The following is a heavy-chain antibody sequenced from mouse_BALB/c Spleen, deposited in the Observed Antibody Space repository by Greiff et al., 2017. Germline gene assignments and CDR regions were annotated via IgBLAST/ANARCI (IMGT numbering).Heavy chain of an antibody. CDR3: ARTLLRLGFAY. CDR1: GYSITSGYY. D-gene: IGHD1-2*01. J-gene: IGHJ3*01. V-gene: IGHV3-6*02. Sequence: ESGPGLVKPSQSLSLTCSVTGYSITSGYYWNWIRQFPGNKLEWMGYISYDGSNNYNPSLKNRISITRDTSKNQFFLKLNSVTTEDTATYYCARTLLRLGFAYWGQGTLVTVSA. CDR2: ISYDGSN.